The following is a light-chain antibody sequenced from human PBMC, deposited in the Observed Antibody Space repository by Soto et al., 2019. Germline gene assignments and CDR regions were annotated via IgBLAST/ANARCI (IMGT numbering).Light chain of an antibody. J-gene: IGKJ1*01. CDR3: QQYGSSLPWT. V-gene: IGKV3-20*01. CDR2: AAS. CDR1: QTVSSSY. Sequence: EIVLTQSPGTLSLSPGERATLSCRASQTVSSSYLAWYQHKPGQAPRLLIYAASSRATGIPDRFSGSGSGTDFTLTISRLEPEDFAVYYCQQYGSSLPWTFGQGTKVDIK.